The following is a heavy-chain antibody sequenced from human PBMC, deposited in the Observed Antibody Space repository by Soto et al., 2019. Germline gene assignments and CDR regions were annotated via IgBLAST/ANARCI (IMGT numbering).Heavy chain of an antibody. CDR2: IYYHVST. V-gene: IGHV4-30-2*01. CDR1: GDSISSAGYS. D-gene: IGHD2-21*02. J-gene: IGHJ4*02. CDR3: ARGVGGLVRVTELDY. Sequence: QLQLQESGSRLVKPSQTLSLTCNVSGDSISSAGYSWNWIRQPPGKGLEWIGYIYYHVSTFLNPSLESRVTMSIDMSKNHFSLYLTSVTAADTGVYYCARGVGGLVRVTELDYWGQGALVTVSS.